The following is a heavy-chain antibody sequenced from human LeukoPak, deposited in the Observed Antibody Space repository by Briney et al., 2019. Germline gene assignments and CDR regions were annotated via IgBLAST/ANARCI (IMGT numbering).Heavy chain of an antibody. D-gene: IGHD3-9*01. CDR1: GYRFTGYY. CDR3: ARDFSTISTRGNWFDP. CDR2: INPNSGGT. Sequence: GASVKVSCKASGYRFTGYYMHWVRQAPGQGLEWMGWINPNSGGTNYARKFQGWVTMTRDTSISTAYMELSRLRSDDTAVYYCARDFSTISTRGNWFDPWGQGPLVTVSS. J-gene: IGHJ5*02. V-gene: IGHV1-2*04.